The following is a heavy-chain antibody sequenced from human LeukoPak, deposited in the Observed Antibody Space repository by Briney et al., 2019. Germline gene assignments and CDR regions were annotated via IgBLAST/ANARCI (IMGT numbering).Heavy chain of an antibody. Sequence: SETLSLTCAVYGGSFSGYYCSWIRHPPRKGLEWIGEINHSGSTNYNPSLKSRVTISVDTSKNQFSLKLSSVTAADTAVYYCARGGITIFGVVIIPPFDYWGQGTLVTVSS. CDR2: INHSGST. CDR3: ARGGITIFGVVIIPPFDY. V-gene: IGHV4-34*01. D-gene: IGHD3-3*01. CDR1: GGSFSGYY. J-gene: IGHJ4*02.